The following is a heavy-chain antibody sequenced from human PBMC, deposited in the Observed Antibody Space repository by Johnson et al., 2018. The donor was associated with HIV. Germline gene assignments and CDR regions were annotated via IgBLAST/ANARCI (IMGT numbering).Heavy chain of an antibody. J-gene: IGHJ3*02. Sequence: QVQLVEPGGGAVQPGASLRLSCPASGFSFSAYGMHWVRQAPGKGLEWVAFIRYDGSSNFYPDSVMGRFTISRDNSKNTLYLHMNSLRAEDTAVYYCARDRPYFYGDYSAFDIWGQGTMVTVSS. CDR2: IRYDGSSN. CDR3: ARDRPYFYGDYSAFDI. D-gene: IGHD4-17*01. V-gene: IGHV3-30*02. CDR1: GFSFSAYG.